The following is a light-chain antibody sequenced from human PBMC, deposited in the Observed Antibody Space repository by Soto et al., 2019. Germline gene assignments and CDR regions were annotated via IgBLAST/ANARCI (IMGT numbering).Light chain of an antibody. CDR3: QQYDHLIT. J-gene: IGKJ5*01. Sequence: EIVLTQSPATLSMSPGERVTLSCRASQSVGGNLAWYQQKPGQAPRLLIHGTSTRATDIPARFSGSGSGTEFTLSISSLQSEDFAIYYCQQYDHLITFGQGTRLEIK. V-gene: IGKV3-15*01. CDR2: GTS. CDR1: QSVGGN.